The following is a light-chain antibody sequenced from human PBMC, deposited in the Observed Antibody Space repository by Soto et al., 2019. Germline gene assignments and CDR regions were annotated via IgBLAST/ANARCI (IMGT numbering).Light chain of an antibody. CDR1: QSVTIW. Sequence: DIQMTQSPSTLSASVGDRVTITCRASQSVTIWLAWYQQKPGKAPKLLIYKASSLASGVPSRFSGSGSGTEFTLTISSLQPDDFATYCCQQYDDYPITFGGGTKVDIK. CDR2: KAS. V-gene: IGKV1-5*03. J-gene: IGKJ4*01. CDR3: QQYDDYPIT.